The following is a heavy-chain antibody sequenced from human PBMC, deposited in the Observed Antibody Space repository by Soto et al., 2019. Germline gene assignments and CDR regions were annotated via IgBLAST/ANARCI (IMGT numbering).Heavy chain of an antibody. D-gene: IGHD4-17*01. V-gene: IGHV4-39*01. CDR1: GGSLSSSSYY. CDR2: IYYSGNT. CDR3: ARGKSDYLVSVFDY. J-gene: IGHJ4*02. Sequence: PSETLSLTCTVSGGSLSSSSYYWGWIRQPPGKGLEWIGSIYYSGNTYYNSSLKSRVTISVDTAKNQFSLKLSSVTAADTAVYYCARGKSDYLVSVFDYWGQGTLVTVSS.